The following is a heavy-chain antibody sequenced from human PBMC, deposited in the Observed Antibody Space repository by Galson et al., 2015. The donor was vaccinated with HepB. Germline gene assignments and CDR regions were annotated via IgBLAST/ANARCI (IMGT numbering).Heavy chain of an antibody. D-gene: IGHD6-13*01. V-gene: IGHV1-2*06. CDR2: INPNSGGT. CDR3: ARDYIAAAGTWAYYYYYGMDV. Sequence: QSGAEVKKPGASVKVSCKASGYTFTGYYMHWVRQAPGQGLEWMGRINPNSGGTNYAQKFQGRVTMTRDTSISTAYMELSRLRSDDTAVYYCARDYIAAAGTWAYYYYYGMDVWGQGTTVTVSS. J-gene: IGHJ6*02. CDR1: GYTFTGYY.